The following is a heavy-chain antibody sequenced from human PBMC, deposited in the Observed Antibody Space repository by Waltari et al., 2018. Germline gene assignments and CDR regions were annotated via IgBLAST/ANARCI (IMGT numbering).Heavy chain of an antibody. J-gene: IGHJ6*03. CDR3: AVGEAMDV. CDR1: GFTFISSG. D-gene: IGHD3-10*01. V-gene: IGHV3-30*03. CDR2: ISYDGSNK. Sequence: QVQLVESGGGVVQPGRSLRLSCAASGFTFISSGMHWVRQAPGKGLEWVAVISYDGSNKYYADSVKGRFTISRDNSKNTLYLQMNSLRAEDTAVYYCAVGEAMDVWGKGTTVTVSS.